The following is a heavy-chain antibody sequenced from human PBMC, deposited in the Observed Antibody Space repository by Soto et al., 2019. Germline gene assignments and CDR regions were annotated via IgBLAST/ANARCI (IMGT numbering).Heavy chain of an antibody. J-gene: IGHJ5*02. D-gene: IGHD3-10*01. V-gene: IGHV4-59*01. CDR1: GGSFSSFY. CDR3: ARGGFRYWFDP. CDR2: VYYSGTT. Sequence: PSETLSLTCTVSGGSFSSFYCDWIRQPPGKGLEWIGYVYYSGTTYYNPSLKSRVIISVDTSKNECSLSLTSVTAADTAVYHWARGGFRYWFDPWGQGPLVTVSS.